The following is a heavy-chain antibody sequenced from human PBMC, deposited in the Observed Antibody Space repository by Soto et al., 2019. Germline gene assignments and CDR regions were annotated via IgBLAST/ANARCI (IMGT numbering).Heavy chain of an antibody. CDR1: GGSISSSSYY. J-gene: IGHJ4*02. CDR2: IYYSGST. D-gene: IGHD3-9*01. CDR3: ARGGYFDWLLPFDY. V-gene: IGHV4-39*01. Sequence: NPSETLSLTCAVYGGSISSSSYYWGWIRQPPGKGLEWIGSIYYSGSTYYNPSLKSRVTISVDTSKNQFSLKLSSVTAADTAVYYCARGGYFDWLLPFDYWGQGTLVTVSS.